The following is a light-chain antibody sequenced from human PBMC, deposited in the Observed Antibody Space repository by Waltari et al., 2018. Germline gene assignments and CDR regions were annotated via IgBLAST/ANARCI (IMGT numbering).Light chain of an antibody. J-gene: IGLJ3*02. Sequence: QSALTQPASVSGSPGQSITISCTGTSADVGGYNVVSWYQRHPGKVPKLIIYEGSNRPSGICDRCSGSKPGNTASLTIPGLQTEDEAEDYCYAYAGSSTWVFGGGTQLTVV. V-gene: IGLV2-23*01. CDR3: YAYAGSSTWV. CDR2: EGS. CDR1: SADVGGYNV.